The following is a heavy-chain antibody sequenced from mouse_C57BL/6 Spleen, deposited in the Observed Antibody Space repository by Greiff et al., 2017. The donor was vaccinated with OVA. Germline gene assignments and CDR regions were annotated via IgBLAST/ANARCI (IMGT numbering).Heavy chain of an antibody. J-gene: IGHJ3*01. Sequence: EVQLQQSGPELVKPGASVKISCKASGYTFTDYYMNWVMQSHGKSLEWIGDINPNNGGTSYNQKFKGKATLTVDKSSSTAYMELRSLTSEDSAVYYCARNYDSWFAYWGQGTLVTVSA. CDR3: ARNYDSWFAY. CDR2: INPNNGGT. D-gene: IGHD2-4*01. CDR1: GYTFTDYY. V-gene: IGHV1-26*01.